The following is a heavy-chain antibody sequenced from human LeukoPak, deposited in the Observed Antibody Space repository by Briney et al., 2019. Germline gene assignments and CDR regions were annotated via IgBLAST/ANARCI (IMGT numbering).Heavy chain of an antibody. CDR1: GYTFTSYG. CDR2: ISAYNGNT. Sequence: GASVKVSCKASGYTFTSYGISWVRQAPGQGLEWMGWISAYNGNTNYAQKLQGRATMTTDTSTSTAYMELRSLRSDDTAVYYCARDLGALAAAGSREWFDPWGQGTLVTVSS. D-gene: IGHD6-13*01. J-gene: IGHJ5*02. V-gene: IGHV1-18*01. CDR3: ARDLGALAAAGSREWFDP.